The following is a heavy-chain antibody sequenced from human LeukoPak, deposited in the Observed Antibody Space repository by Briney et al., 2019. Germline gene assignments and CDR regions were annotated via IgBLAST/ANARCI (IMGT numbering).Heavy chain of an antibody. V-gene: IGHV3-30*02. CDR1: GFTFSSYS. CDR3: AKVGYGAITMVRGVIDY. D-gene: IGHD3-10*01. CDR2: IRYDGSNK. Sequence: GGSLRLSCAASGFTFSSYSMHWVRQAPGKGLEWVAFIRYDGSNKYYGDSVKGRFTISRDNSKNTLYLQMNSPRAEDTAVYYCAKVGYGAITMVRGVIDYWGQGTLVTVSS. J-gene: IGHJ4*02.